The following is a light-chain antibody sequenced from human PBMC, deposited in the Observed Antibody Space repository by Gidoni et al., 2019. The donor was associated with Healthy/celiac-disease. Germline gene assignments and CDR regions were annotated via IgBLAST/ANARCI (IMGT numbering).Light chain of an antibody. CDR3: QQYNSYSRT. CDR2: DAS. Sequence: DIQMTQCPSTLSASVGDRVTITCRASQSISSWLAWYQQKPGKAPKLLIYDASSLESGVPSRFSGSGSGTEFTLTISSLQPDDFATYYCQQYNSYSRTFGQXTKLEIK. CDR1: QSISSW. V-gene: IGKV1-5*01. J-gene: IGKJ2*02.